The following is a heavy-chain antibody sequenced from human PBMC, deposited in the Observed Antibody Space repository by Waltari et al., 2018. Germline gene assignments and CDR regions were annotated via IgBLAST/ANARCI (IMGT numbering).Heavy chain of an antibody. Sequence: EVQLVQSGAEVKKPGATVKISCKASGYTFTDYYMHWVQQAHGKGLEWMGRVDPEDGETIYAGKFQVRVTITADTSTDTAYMELSSLRSEDTAVYYCATGLGYSSSSRWFDPWGQGTLVTVSS. CDR3: ATGLGYSSSSRWFDP. D-gene: IGHD6-6*01. CDR1: GYTFTDYY. CDR2: VDPEDGET. V-gene: IGHV1-69-2*01. J-gene: IGHJ5*02.